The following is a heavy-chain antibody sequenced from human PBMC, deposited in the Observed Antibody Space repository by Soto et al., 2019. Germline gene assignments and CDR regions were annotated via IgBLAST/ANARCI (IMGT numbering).Heavy chain of an antibody. CDR1: GFLSSNYA. Sequence: GGSLRLSCAASGFLSSNYAMGWVRQAPGTGLEWVSAISDSGVNTYYADSVKGRFTISRDNSKNALYLELNNLSPDDTAVYYCGRGRSGQLVVFYWGQGTPVTVSS. J-gene: IGHJ4*02. CDR3: GRGRSGQLVVFY. D-gene: IGHD3-10*01. V-gene: IGHV3-23*01. CDR2: ISDSGVNT.